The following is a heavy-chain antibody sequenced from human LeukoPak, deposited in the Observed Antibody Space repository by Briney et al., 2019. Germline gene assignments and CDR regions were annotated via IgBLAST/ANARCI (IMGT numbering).Heavy chain of an antibody. V-gene: IGHV3-23*01. CDR1: GFTFRSYS. D-gene: IGHD5/OR15-5a*01. J-gene: IGHJ6*02. CDR3: AKVSPSYYGMDV. CDR2: ISGSGGST. Sequence: PGGSLRLSCAASGFTFRSYSVNWVRQAPGKGLEWVSAISGSGGSTYYADSVKGRFTISRDNSKNTLYLQMNSLRAEDTAVYYCAKVSPSYYGMDVWGQGTTVTVSS.